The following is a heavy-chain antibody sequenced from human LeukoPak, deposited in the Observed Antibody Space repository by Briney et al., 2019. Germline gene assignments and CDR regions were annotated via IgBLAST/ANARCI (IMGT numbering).Heavy chain of an antibody. Sequence: GGSLRLSCVASGFTFSSYTMGWVRQAPGKGLEWVSAISGSGVTTHYAGSVKGRFSISRDNSKNTLYLQMDSLRAEDTALYYCAKRVVVGATSPYSDFQDWGQGTLVTVSS. CDR2: ISGSGVTT. J-gene: IGHJ1*01. V-gene: IGHV3-23*01. CDR1: GFTFSSYT. CDR3: AKRVVVGATSPYSDFQD. D-gene: IGHD1-26*01.